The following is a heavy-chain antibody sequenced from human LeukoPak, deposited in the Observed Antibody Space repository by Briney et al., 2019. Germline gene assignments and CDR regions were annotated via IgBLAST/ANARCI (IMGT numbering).Heavy chain of an antibody. CDR3: ARDGSPTYYDTSGYSLNFDY. V-gene: IGHV3-11*04. CDR2: ISSSGSTI. J-gene: IGHJ4*02. Sequence: GGSLRLSCAASGFTFSDYYMSWIRQAPGKGLEWVSYISSSGSTIYYADSVKGRFTISRDNAKNSLYLQMNSLRAEDTAVYYCARDGSPTYYDTSGYSLNFDYWGQGTLVTVSS. CDR1: GFTFSDYY. D-gene: IGHD3-22*01.